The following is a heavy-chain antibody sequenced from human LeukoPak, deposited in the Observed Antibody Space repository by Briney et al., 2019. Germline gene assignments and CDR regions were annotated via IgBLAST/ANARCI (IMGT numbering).Heavy chain of an antibody. J-gene: IGHJ4*02. CDR1: GYSFTSYW. D-gene: IGHD1-26*01. V-gene: IGHV5-51*01. Sequence: GESLKISCKGSGYSFTSYWIGWVRQMPGKGLEWIGIIYPGDSDTRYSPSFQGQVTISADKSISTAYLQWSSLKASDTAMYYCARYGVGATTRSRLGYYFDYWGQGTLVTVSS. CDR2: IYPGDSDT. CDR3: ARYGVGATTRSRLGYYFDY.